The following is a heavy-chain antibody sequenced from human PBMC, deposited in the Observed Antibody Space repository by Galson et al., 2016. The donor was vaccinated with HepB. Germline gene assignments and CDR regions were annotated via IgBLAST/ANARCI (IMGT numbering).Heavy chain of an antibody. CDR2: FDPEEGEM. CDR1: GYSLTELS. V-gene: IGHV1-24*01. CDR3: ATDLTKRGLELQIAYSGLDV. J-gene: IGHJ6*02. Sequence: SVKVSCKVSGYSLTELSMHWVRQVPGKGLEWMGGFDPEEGEMIYAQNLQGRVTMIEDTSTDTAYMELSSLRSEDTAVYFCATDLTKRGLELQIAYSGLDVWGQGTTVTVSS. D-gene: IGHD3/OR15-3a*01.